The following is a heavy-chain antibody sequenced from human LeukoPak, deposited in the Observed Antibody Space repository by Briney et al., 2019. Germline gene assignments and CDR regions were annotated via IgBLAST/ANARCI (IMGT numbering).Heavy chain of an antibody. CDR2: IYTSGST. Sequence: PSETLSLTCTVSGASISSYYWTWIRQPAGKGLEWIGRIYTSGSTNYNPSLKSRVAMSVDTSKNQFSLKLSSVTAADTAVYYCARLSADSSSSRGFNYWGQGTLVTVSS. J-gene: IGHJ4*02. CDR1: GASISSYY. D-gene: IGHD2-2*01. V-gene: IGHV4-4*07. CDR3: ARLSADSSSSRGFNY.